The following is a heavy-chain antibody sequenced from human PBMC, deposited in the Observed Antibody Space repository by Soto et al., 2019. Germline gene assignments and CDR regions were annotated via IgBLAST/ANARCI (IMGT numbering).Heavy chain of an antibody. CDR2: ISHDGSNQ. CDR3: AKDSSAAFDY. CDR1: GFTLRTSG. V-gene: IGHV3-30*18. D-gene: IGHD6-25*01. Sequence: GGSLRLSCVASGFTLRTSGMHWVRQAPSKGLEWVAVISHDGSNQFYAESVKGRFTISRDNSKNMLYLQMNSLRADDSAVYFCAKDSSAAFDYWGQGTVVTVSS. J-gene: IGHJ4*02.